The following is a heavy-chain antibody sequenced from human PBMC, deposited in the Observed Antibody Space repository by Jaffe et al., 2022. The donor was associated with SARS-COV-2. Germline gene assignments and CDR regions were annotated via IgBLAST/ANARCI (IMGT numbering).Heavy chain of an antibody. J-gene: IGHJ4*02. CDR3: AKAPGDQRKYYYDSSGYYTY. D-gene: IGHD3-22*01. CDR1: GFTFSSYA. Sequence: EVQLVESGGGLVQPGGSLRLSCAASGFTFSSYAMSWVRQAPGKGLEWVSLISGSGGSTYYADSVKGRFTISRDNSKNTLYLQMDSLRAEDTAVYSCAKAPGDQRKYYYDSSGYYTYWGQGTLVTVSS. V-gene: IGHV3-23*04. CDR2: ISGSGGST.